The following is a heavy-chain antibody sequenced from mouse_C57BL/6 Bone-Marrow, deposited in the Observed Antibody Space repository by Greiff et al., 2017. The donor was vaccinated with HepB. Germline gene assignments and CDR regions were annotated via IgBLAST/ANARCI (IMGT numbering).Heavy chain of an antibody. CDR2: ISGGGSYT. Sequence: EVMLVESGGGLVKPGGSLKLSCAASGFTFSSYAMSWVRQTPEKRLEWVATISGGGSYTYYPDNVKGRFTISRDNDKNNLYLQMSHLKSEDTAMYYCARVKNALYAMDYWGQGTSVTVSS. CDR3: ARVKNALYAMDY. CDR1: GFTFSSYA. J-gene: IGHJ4*01. V-gene: IGHV5-4*03.